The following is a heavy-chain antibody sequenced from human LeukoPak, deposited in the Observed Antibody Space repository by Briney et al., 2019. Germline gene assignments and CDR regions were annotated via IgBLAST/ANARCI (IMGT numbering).Heavy chain of an antibody. CDR3: ARCSYYDSSGPFDY. J-gene: IGHJ4*02. V-gene: IGHV3-53*01. CDR1: GFTVSSNY. D-gene: IGHD3-22*01. Sequence: GGSRRLSCAASGFTVSSNYMSWVRQAPGKGLEWVSVIYSGGSTYYADSVKGRFTISRDNSKNTLYPQMNSLRAEDTALYYCARCSYYDSSGPFDYWGQGTLVTVSS. CDR2: IYSGGST.